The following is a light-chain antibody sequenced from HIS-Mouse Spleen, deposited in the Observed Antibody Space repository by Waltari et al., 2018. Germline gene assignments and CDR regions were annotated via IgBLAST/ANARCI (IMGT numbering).Light chain of an antibody. CDR3: CSYAGSSTVV. CDR1: LSDVGRYNL. CDR2: EGS. Sequence: SVLTQPAAVSGVSGQSITICLTGTLSDVGRYNLFSWYLQHPGKAPKLMIYEGSKRPSGVSNRFSGSKSGNTASLTISGLQAEDEADYYCCSYAGSSTVVFGGGTKLTVL. V-gene: IGLV2-23*01. J-gene: IGLJ2*01.